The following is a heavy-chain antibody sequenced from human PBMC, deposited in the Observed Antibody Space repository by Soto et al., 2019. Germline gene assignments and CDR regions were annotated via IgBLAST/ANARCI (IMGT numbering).Heavy chain of an antibody. V-gene: IGHV3-48*01. D-gene: IGHD5-12*01. CDR2: ISTSSSTI. CDR3: ARAGYPFDY. Sequence: EVQLVESGGGLVQPGGSLRLSCAASGFTFSGYTMNWVRQAPGKGLEWVSYISTSSSTIYYADSVKGRFTISRDNAKNSLYLQMSSLRAEDTAVYYCARAGYPFDYWGQGTLVTVSS. J-gene: IGHJ4*02. CDR1: GFTFSGYT.